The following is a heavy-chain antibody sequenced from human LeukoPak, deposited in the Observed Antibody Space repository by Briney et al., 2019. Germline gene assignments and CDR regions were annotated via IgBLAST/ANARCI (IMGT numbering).Heavy chain of an antibody. Sequence: PSETPSLTCAASGVSINTCCYYWTWIRQPPGKGLEWIGYKYYSGSTRYNSSLRSRLTISLDTSKNQFSLRLTSVTAADTAVYCCARGRSYGFDFDSWGQGTLVIVSS. CDR1: GVSINTCCYY. V-gene: IGHV4-61*01. J-gene: IGHJ4*02. CDR2: KYYSGST. D-gene: IGHD5-18*01. CDR3: ARGRSYGFDFDS.